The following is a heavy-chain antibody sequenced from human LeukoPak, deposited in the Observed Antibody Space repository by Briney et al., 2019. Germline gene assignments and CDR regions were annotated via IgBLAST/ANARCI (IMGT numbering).Heavy chain of an antibody. CDR1: GFTFSSYW. CDR2: INSDGSST. Sequence: PGGSPRLSCAASGFTFSSYWMHWVRQAPGKGLVWVSRINSDGSSTSYADSVKGRFTISRDNAKNTLYLQMNSLRAEDTAVYYCAKGLGEDILTGYYCYYYYYMDVWGKGTTVTVSS. CDR3: AKGLGEDILTGYYCYYYYYMDV. D-gene: IGHD3-9*01. V-gene: IGHV3-74*01. J-gene: IGHJ6*03.